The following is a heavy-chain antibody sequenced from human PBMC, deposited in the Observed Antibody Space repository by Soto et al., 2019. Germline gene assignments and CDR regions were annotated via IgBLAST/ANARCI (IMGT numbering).Heavy chain of an antibody. CDR1: GFSFRSYS. Sequence: PGGSLRLSCAGSGFSFRSYSMNWVRQVPGKGLEWVSSISSSSSYINYADSMKGRVTISRDNAKNSLYLQMNSLRAEDTAVYYCARVGTYYGSGSPYYSDYWGQGTMVTVSS. D-gene: IGHD3-10*01. V-gene: IGHV3-21*01. CDR3: ARVGTYYGSGSPYYSDY. CDR2: ISSSSSYI. J-gene: IGHJ4*02.